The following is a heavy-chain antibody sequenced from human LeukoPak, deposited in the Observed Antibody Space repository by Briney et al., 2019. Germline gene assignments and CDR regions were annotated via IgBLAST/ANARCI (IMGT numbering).Heavy chain of an antibody. CDR1: GGSISSGGYY. Sequence: SQTLSLTCTVSGGSISSGGYYWSWIRQHPGKGLEWIGYIYYSGSTYYNPSLKSRVTISVDTSKNQFSLKLSSVTAADTAVYYCARVRRDYVWGSYRYHYFDYWGQGTLVTVSS. CDR3: ARVRRDYVWGSYRYHYFDY. CDR2: IYYSGST. J-gene: IGHJ4*02. V-gene: IGHV4-31*03. D-gene: IGHD3-16*02.